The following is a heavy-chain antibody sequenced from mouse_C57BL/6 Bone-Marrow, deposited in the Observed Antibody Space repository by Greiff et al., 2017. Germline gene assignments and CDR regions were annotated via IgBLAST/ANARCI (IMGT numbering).Heavy chain of an antibody. D-gene: IGHD1-1*01. J-gene: IGHJ3*01. Sequence: VQGVESGAELVKPGASVKISCKASGYAFSSYWMNWVKQRPGKGLEWIGQIYPGDGDTNYNGKFKGKATLTADKSSSTAYMQLSSLTSEDSAVYVCAQERGLRWFAYWGQGTLVTVSA. CDR2: IYPGDGDT. CDR1: GYAFSSYW. V-gene: IGHV1-80*01. CDR3: AQERGLRWFAY.